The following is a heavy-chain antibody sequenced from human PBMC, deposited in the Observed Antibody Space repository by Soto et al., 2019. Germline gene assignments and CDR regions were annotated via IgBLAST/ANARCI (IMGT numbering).Heavy chain of an antibody. V-gene: IGHV1-8*01. J-gene: IGHJ4*02. CDR1: GYTFTNYD. Sequence: QVQLVQSGAEVKKPGASVKVSCKTSGYTFTNYDINWVRQATGQGLEWLGWMNPNSGDTGYAQKFQGRLTMTRNTAISTAYMELSSLKSEDTAVHYCARNRRETGDFDYWGQGTLVTVSS. CDR3: ARNRRETGDFDY. CDR2: MNPNSGDT. D-gene: IGHD7-27*01.